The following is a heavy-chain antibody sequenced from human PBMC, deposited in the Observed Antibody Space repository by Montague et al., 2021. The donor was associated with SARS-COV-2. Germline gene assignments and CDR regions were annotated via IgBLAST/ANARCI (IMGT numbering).Heavy chain of an antibody. V-gene: IGHV4-39*01. CDR2: IYYSGST. D-gene: IGHD2-2*01. CDR1: RGSVSSGDYS. CDR3: ARQGDQLLLEYWFDP. Sequence: SETLSLTCVVSRGSVSSGDYSWGWIRQPPGKGLEWIGSIYYSGSTYYNPSLKSRVTISVDTSKNQFSLKLSSVTAADTAVYYCARQGDQLLLEYWFDPWGQGTLVTVSS. J-gene: IGHJ5*02.